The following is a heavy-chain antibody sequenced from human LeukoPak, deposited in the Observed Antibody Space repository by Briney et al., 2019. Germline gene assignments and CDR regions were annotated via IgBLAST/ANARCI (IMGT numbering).Heavy chain of an antibody. D-gene: IGHD1-1*01. CDR1: GASINSGSYY. Sequence: PSETLSLTCTVSGASINSGSYYWAWIRQPAGKGLEWIGRIYTTGSTNYNPSLKSRVTVSVDTSKNQFSLKLSSVTAADMAVYYCATMNWNDGGYYFDYWGQGTLATVSS. J-gene: IGHJ4*02. V-gene: IGHV4-61*02. CDR3: ATMNWNDGGYYFDY. CDR2: IYTTGST.